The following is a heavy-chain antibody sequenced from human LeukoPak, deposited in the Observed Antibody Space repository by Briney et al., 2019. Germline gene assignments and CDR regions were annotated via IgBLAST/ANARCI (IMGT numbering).Heavy chain of an antibody. CDR2: IYYSGST. D-gene: IGHD4-23*01. J-gene: IGHJ4*02. CDR1: GVSISSSSYY. V-gene: IGHV4-39*07. Sequence: SETLSLTCTVSGVSISSSSYYWGWIRQPPGKGLEWIVSIYYSGSTYYNPSLKSRVTISVDTSKNQFSLKLSSVTAADTAVYYCARTGRYGGNSLAVPFDYWGQGTLVTVSS. CDR3: ARTGRYGGNSLAVPFDY.